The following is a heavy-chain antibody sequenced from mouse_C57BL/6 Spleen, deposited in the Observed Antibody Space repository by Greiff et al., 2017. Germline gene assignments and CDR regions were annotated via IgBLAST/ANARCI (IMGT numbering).Heavy chain of an antibody. D-gene: IGHD2-2*01. J-gene: IGHJ3*01. V-gene: IGHV1-63*01. CDR1: GYTFTNYW. CDR2: IYPGGGYT. Sequence: QVQLQQSGAELVRPGTSVKMSCKASGYTFTNYWIGWAKQRPGHGLEWIGDIYPGGGYTNYNEKFKGKVTLTADKYSSTAYMQFSSLTSEDSAIYYCARGGYDGFAYWGQGTLVTVSA. CDR3: ARGGYDGFAY.